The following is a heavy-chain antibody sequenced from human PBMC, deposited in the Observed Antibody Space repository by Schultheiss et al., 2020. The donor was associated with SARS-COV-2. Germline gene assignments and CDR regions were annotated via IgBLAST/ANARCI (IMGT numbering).Heavy chain of an antibody. CDR2: INWNGGST. CDR3: AKLNDYSKVGYFDY. D-gene: IGHD4-11*01. V-gene: IGHV3-20*04. CDR1: GFTFDDYG. J-gene: IGHJ4*02. Sequence: GGSLRLSCAASGFTFDDYGMSWVRQAPGKGLEWVSGINWNGGSTGYADSVKGRFTISRDNAKNSLYLQMNSLRAEDTALYYCAKLNDYSKVGYFDYWGQGTLVTVSS.